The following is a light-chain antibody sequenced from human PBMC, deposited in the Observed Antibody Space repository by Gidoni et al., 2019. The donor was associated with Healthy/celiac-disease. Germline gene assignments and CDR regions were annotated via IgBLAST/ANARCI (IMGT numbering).Light chain of an antibody. J-gene: IGKJ1*01. CDR1: QSVSRSY. CDR3: QQYGSSPRT. Sequence: EIVLTQSPGTLSLSPGERATLTCRASQSVSRSYLSWYHQKPGQAPRPLIYGASSRATGIPDRFSGSGSGTDFTLTISRLEPEDFAVYYCQQYGSSPRTFGQGTKVEIK. V-gene: IGKV3-20*01. CDR2: GAS.